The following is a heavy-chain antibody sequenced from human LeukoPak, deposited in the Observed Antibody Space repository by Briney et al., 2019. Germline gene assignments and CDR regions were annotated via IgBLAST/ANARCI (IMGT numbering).Heavy chain of an antibody. V-gene: IGHV1-18*01. J-gene: IGHJ4*02. CDR3: ARDKKFVGWHHGNSVGY. Sequence: ASVMVSCKASGYTFVTYGISWVRQAPGQGLQWMGWINPHKGNTNYVQNFQNRVTMTTDTSTNTAYMELRSLRSDDTAVYYCARDKKFVGWHHGNSVGYWGQGTLVTVSS. CDR1: GYTFVTYG. D-gene: IGHD4-23*01. CDR2: INPHKGNT.